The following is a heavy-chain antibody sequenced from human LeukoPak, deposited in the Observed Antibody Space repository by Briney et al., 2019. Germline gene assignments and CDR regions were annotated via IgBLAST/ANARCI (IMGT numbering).Heavy chain of an antibody. CDR1: GFTFRIYA. CDR2: ISDSGGSR. J-gene: IGHJ4*02. CDR3: AKRVDSSGYYYLPYFDY. D-gene: IGHD3-22*01. V-gene: IGHV3-23*01. Sequence: GGSLRLSCAASGFTFRIYAMSWVRQAPGKGLEWVSVISDSGGSRYHADSGKGRFTISRDNSKNTLYLQMNSLRAEDTAVYYCAKRVDSSGYYYLPYFDYWGQGTLVTVSS.